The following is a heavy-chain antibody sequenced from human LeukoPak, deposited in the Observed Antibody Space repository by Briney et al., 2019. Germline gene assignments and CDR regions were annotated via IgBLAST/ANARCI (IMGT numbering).Heavy chain of an antibody. CDR3: ARVRDSSGYYTPNDAFDI. Sequence: SQTLSLTCTVSGGSISSGDYYWSWIRQPPGKGLEWIGYIYYSGSTYYNPSLKSRVTISVDTSKNQFSLKLSSVTAADTAVYYCARVRDSSGYYTPNDAFDIWGQGTMVTVSS. D-gene: IGHD3-22*01. CDR1: GGSISSGDYY. J-gene: IGHJ3*02. CDR2: IYYSGST. V-gene: IGHV4-30-4*08.